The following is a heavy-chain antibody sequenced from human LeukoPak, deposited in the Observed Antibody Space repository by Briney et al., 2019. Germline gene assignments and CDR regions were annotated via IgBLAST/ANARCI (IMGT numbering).Heavy chain of an antibody. CDR3: ARRFLHGSGSYYKKPKNWFDP. CDR1: GGSFSGYY. J-gene: IGHJ5*02. CDR2: INHSGST. V-gene: IGHV4-34*01. D-gene: IGHD3-10*01. Sequence: PSETLSLTCAVYGGSFSGYYWSWIRQPPGKGLEWIGEINHSGSTNYNPSLKSRVTISVDTSKNQFSLKLSSVTAADTAVYYCARRFLHGSGSYYKKPKNWFDPWGQGTLVTVSS.